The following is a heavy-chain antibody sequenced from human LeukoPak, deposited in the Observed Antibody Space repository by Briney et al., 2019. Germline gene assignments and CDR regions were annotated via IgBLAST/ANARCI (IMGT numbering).Heavy chain of an antibody. CDR3: AREGYSDYYFDY. D-gene: IGHD4-11*01. J-gene: IGHJ4*02. V-gene: IGHV3-21*01. Sequence: PGGSLRLSCAASGFTFSNYRMNWVRQAPGKGLEWVSSISSSTRYIYYADSVKGRFTISRDNAKNPLYLQMNSLRAEDTAVYYCAREGYSDYYFDYWGQGTLVTVSS. CDR2: ISSSTRYI. CDR1: GFTFSNYR.